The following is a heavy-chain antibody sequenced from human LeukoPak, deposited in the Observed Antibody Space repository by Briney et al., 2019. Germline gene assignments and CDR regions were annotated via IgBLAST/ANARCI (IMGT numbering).Heavy chain of an antibody. Sequence: GRSLRLSCAASGFTFSSYGMHWVRQAPGKGLEWVAVISYDGSNKYYADSVKGRFTISRDNSKNTLYLQMNSLRAEDTAVYYCAKLAMSGADILTGYNDAFDIWGQGTMVTVSS. CDR1: GFTFSSYG. D-gene: IGHD3-9*01. J-gene: IGHJ3*02. CDR3: AKLAMSGADILTGYNDAFDI. V-gene: IGHV3-30*18. CDR2: ISYDGSNK.